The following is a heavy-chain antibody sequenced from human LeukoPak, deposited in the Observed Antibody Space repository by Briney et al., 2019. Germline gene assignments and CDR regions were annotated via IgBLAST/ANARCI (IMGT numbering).Heavy chain of an antibody. J-gene: IGHJ6*03. CDR1: GFTFSSYD. CDR2: IGAAGDT. V-gene: IGHV3-13*01. Sequence: PGGSLRLSCAASGFTFSSYDMHWVRQATGKGLEWVSAIGAAGDTYYPGSVKGRFTISRENAKNSLYLQMNSLRDGDTAVYYCARGDSSYYYMDVWGKGTTVNVSS. D-gene: IGHD3-22*01. CDR3: ARGDSSYYYMDV.